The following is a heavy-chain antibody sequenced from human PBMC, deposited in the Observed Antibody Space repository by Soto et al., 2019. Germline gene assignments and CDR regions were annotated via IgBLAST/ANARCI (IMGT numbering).Heavy chain of an antibody. Sequence: GASVKVSCKASGYTFTSYDSNWVRQATGQGLEWMGWMNPNSGNTGYAQKFQGRVTITRDTSASTAYMELSSLRSEDTAVYYCARVHYDILTGYYYWGQGTLVTVSS. J-gene: IGHJ4*02. CDR1: GYTFTSYD. CDR3: ARVHYDILTGYYY. V-gene: IGHV1-8*01. CDR2: MNPNSGNT. D-gene: IGHD3-9*01.